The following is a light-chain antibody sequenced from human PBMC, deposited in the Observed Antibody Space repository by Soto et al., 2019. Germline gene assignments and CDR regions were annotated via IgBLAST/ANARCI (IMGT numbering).Light chain of an antibody. Sequence: EIVMTQSPATLSVSPGERATLSCRASQSVSSNLAWYQQKPGQAPRLLIYGISTRATGIPDRFSGSGSGTDFTLTISRLEPEDFAVYFCQQSGGSLYTFGQGTKVDIK. CDR2: GIS. CDR3: QQSGGSLYT. CDR1: QSVSSN. V-gene: IGKV3-15*01. J-gene: IGKJ2*01.